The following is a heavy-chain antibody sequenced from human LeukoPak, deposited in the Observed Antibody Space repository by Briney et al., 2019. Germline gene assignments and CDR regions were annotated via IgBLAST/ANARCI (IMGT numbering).Heavy chain of an antibody. Sequence: GRSLRLSCAASGFIFRNYGMHWVRQAPGKGLEWVAAIWYDGTNENYVDSAKGRFTISRDNSKNTLYLEMDNLRVEDTAVYYCVRGYYDGNSDFDYWGQGTLVTVSS. V-gene: IGHV3-33*01. CDR1: GFIFRNYG. CDR2: IWYDGTNE. J-gene: IGHJ4*02. CDR3: VRGYYDGNSDFDY. D-gene: IGHD3-3*01.